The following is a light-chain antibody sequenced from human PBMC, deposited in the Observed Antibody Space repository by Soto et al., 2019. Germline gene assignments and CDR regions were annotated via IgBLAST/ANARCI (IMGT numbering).Light chain of an antibody. J-gene: IGKJ2*01. CDR3: HQYGTIPQT. CDR1: QSISGSL. CDR2: GAS. Sequence: EIVLTQSPGTLSLSPGERATLSCRASQSISGSLLAWYQQKAGQAPRLLIYGASSRATGIPDRFSGSGSGTDFTFIISRLEPEDSAVYYYHQYGTIPQTFGQGTKLETK. V-gene: IGKV3-20*01.